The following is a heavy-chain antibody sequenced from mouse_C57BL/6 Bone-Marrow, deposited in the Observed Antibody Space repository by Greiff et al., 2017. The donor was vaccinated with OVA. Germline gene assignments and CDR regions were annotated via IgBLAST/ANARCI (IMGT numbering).Heavy chain of an antibody. CDR2: ISYDGSN. CDR3: AREEGNYGSSPCFAY. V-gene: IGHV3-6*01. Sequence: ESGPGLVKPSQSLSLTCSVTGYSITSGYYWNWIRQFPGNKLEWMGYISYDGSNNYNPSLKNRISITRDTSKNQFFLKLNSVTTEDTATYYCAREEGNYGSSPCFAYWGQGTLVTVSA. CDR1: GYSITSGYY. D-gene: IGHD1-1*01. J-gene: IGHJ3*01.